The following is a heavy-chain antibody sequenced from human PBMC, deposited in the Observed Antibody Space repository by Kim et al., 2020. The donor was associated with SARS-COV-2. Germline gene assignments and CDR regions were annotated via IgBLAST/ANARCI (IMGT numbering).Heavy chain of an antibody. D-gene: IGHD4-17*01. CDR3: AREGATTVTSLDDY. V-gene: IGHV4-39*02. J-gene: IGHJ4*02. CDR2: IYYSGST. CDR1: GGSISSSSYY. Sequence: SETLSLTCTVSGGSISSSSYYWGWIRQPPGKGLEWIGSIYYSGSTYYNPSLKSRVTISVDTSKNQFSLKLSSVTAADTAVYYCAREGATTVTSLDDYWGQGTLVTVSS.